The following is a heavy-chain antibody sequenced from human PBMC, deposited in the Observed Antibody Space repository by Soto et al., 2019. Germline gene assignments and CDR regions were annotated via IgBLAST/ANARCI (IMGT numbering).Heavy chain of an antibody. V-gene: IGHV3-21*01. CDR2: ITSISTYI. D-gene: IGHD6-13*01. CDR3: ARDRAAGGY. Sequence: GGSLRLSCAASGFTFSSYTMNWVRQAPGKGLEWVSSITSISTYIYYADSVRGRFTVSRDNARNSLYLQMNTLRVEDTALYYCARDRAAGGYWGQGTLVTVSS. J-gene: IGHJ4*02. CDR1: GFTFSSYT.